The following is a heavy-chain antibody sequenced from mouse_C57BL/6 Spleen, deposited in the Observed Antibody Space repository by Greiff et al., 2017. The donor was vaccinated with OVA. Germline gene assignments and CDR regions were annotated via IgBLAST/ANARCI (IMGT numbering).Heavy chain of an antibody. CDR2: IDPSDSYT. Sequence: VQLQQPGAELARPGTSVKLSCKASGYTFTSYWMHWVKQRPGQGLEWIGVIDPSDSYTNYNQKFKGKATLTVDTSSSTAYMQLSSLTSEDSAVYYCARGGSTVVASVDYWGQGTTLTVSS. J-gene: IGHJ2*01. D-gene: IGHD1-1*01. CDR1: GYTFTSYW. CDR3: ARGGSTVVASVDY. V-gene: IGHV1-59*01.